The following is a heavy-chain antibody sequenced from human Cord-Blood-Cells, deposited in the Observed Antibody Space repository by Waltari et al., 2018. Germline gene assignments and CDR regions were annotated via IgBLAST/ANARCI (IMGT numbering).Heavy chain of an antibody. D-gene: IGHD1-26*01. V-gene: IGHV1-24*01. Sequence: QVQLVQSGAEVKKPGASVKVSCKVSGYTLTELSMHWVRQAPGKGLEWMGGFDPEDGETIYAQKFQGRVTMTEDTSTDTAYMELCSLRSEDTAVYYCATISRVRGATVRSAFDIWGQGTMVTVSS. CDR2: FDPEDGET. CDR1: GYTLTELS. CDR3: ATISRVRGATVRSAFDI. J-gene: IGHJ3*02.